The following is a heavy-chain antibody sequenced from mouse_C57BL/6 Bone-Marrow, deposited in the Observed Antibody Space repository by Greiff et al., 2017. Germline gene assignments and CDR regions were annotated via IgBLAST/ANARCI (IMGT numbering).Heavy chain of an antibody. CDR2: INPGSGGT. CDR3: ARSERGQDYFDD. CDR1: GYAFTNYL. D-gene: IGHD3-3*01. J-gene: IGHJ2*01. Sequence: QVQLQQSGAELVRPGTSVKVSCKASGYAFTNYLIQWVQQRPGQGLEWIGVINPGSGGTNYNEKFKGKATLTADKSSSTAYMQLSSLTSEGATVYCCARSERGQDYFDDWGQGTTLTVSS. V-gene: IGHV1-54*01.